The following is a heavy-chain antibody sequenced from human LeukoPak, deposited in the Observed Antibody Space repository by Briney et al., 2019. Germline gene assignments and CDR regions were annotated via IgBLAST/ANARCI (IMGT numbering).Heavy chain of an antibody. V-gene: IGHV3-21*01. CDR2: ISSSSSYI. J-gene: IGHJ4*02. Sequence: GGSLRLSCAASGFTFSSYSMNWVRQAPGEGLEWVSSISSSSSYIYYADSVKGRFTISRDNAKNSLYLQMNSLRAEDTAVYYCARESGGWYWTPRYLSPYYFDYWGQGTLVTVSS. CDR1: GFTFSSYS. CDR3: ARESGGWYWTPRYLSPYYFDY. D-gene: IGHD6-19*01.